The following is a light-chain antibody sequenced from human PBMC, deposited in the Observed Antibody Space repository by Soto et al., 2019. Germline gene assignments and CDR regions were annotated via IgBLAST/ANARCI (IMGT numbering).Light chain of an antibody. J-gene: IGKJ2*01. CDR2: GAS. V-gene: IGKV3-15*01. CDR3: LQYNNWPPYT. Sequence: EIMMTQSPATLSVSPGERATLSCRASQSVSSDLAWYQQKPGQAPRLLIYGASTRATGVPARFSGTGSGTEFTLTISSLQPEDFAIYYCLQYNNWPPYTFGQGTKLEI. CDR1: QSVSSD.